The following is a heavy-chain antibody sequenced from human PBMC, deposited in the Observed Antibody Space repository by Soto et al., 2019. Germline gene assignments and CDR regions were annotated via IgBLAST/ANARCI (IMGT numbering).Heavy chain of an antibody. CDR1: GFTFSSYA. Sequence: GGSLRLSCAASGFTFSSYAMSWVRQAPGKGLEWVSAISGSGGSTYYADSVKGRFTISRDNSKNTLYLQMNSLRAEDTAVYYCARVPGIAAAGQLDYWGQGTLVTVSS. D-gene: IGHD6-13*01. CDR3: ARVPGIAAAGQLDY. V-gene: IGHV3-23*01. J-gene: IGHJ4*02. CDR2: ISGSGGST.